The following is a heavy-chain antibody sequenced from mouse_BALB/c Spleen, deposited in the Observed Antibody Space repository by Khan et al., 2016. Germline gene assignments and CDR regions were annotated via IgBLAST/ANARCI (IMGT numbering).Heavy chain of an antibody. V-gene: IGHV2-9*02. D-gene: IGHD1-3*01. Sequence: QVQLKESGPGLVAPSQSLSITCTVSGFSLTSYGVHWVRQPPGKGLEWLGVIGAGGSTNYNSALMSRLSISKDNSKSQIFLQMHSLQTDDTAIYSCASLEDIWGQGTTLTVSS. CDR1: GFSLTSYG. CDR3: ASLEDI. J-gene: IGHJ2*01. CDR2: IGAGGST.